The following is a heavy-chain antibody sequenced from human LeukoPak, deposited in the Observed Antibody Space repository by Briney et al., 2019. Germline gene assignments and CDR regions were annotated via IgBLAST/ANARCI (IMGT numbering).Heavy chain of an antibody. V-gene: IGHV3-20*04. D-gene: IGHD6-13*01. Sequence: PGGSLRLSCAASGFTFDDYGMSWVRQAPGKGLEWVSGINWNGGSTGYADSVKGRFTISRDNAKNSLYLQMNSLRAEDTALYYCARTKAAAGNDAFDIWGQGTMVTVSS. CDR3: ARTKAAAGNDAFDI. CDR2: INWNGGST. J-gene: IGHJ3*02. CDR1: GFTFDDYG.